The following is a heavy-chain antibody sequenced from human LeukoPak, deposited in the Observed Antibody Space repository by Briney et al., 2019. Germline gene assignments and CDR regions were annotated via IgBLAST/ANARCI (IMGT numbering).Heavy chain of an antibody. V-gene: IGHV4-59*01. CDR3: ARDCFGFDY. D-gene: IGHD3-3*01. CDR1: GGSISSYY. CDR2: IYYSGST. Sequence: SETLSLTCTVSGGSISSYYWSWIRQPPGKGLEWIGYIYYSGSTNYNPSLKSRVTISVDTSKNQFSLKLSSVTAADTAVYYCARDCFGFDYWGQGTLVTVSS. J-gene: IGHJ4*02.